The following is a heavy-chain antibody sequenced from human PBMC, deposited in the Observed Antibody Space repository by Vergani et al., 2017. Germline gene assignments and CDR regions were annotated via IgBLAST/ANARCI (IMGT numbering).Heavy chain of an antibody. J-gene: IGHJ6*04. V-gene: IGHV3-9*01. D-gene: IGHD6-13*01. CDR3: AKDGDGSSWMDV. CDR2: ISWNSGSI. CDR1: GFTFDDYA. Sequence: EVQLVESGGGLVQPGRSLRLSCAASGFTFDDYAMHWVRQAPGKGLEWVSGISWNSGSIGYADSVKGRFTISRDNAKNSLYLQMNSLRAEDTALYYCAKDGDGSSWMDVWGKGTTVTVSS.